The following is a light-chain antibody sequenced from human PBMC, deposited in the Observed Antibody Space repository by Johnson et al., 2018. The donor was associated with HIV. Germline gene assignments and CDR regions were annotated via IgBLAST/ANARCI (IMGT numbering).Light chain of an antibody. Sequence: QSVLTQPPSLSAAPGQRVTISCSGSSSNIGNNYVSRYQQLPGTAPRLLVYENNKRPSGIPDRFSGSKSGTSATLGITGLQTGDEADYYCGTWDSSLGAGVIGTGTKVTVL. CDR3: GTWDSSLGAGV. CDR1: SSNIGNNY. CDR2: ENN. V-gene: IGLV1-51*02. J-gene: IGLJ1*01.